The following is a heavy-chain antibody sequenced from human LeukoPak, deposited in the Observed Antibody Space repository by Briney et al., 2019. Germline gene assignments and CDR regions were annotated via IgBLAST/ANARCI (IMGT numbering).Heavy chain of an antibody. CDR3: ARELAVAGSVPYFDY. CDR1: GFTFSSYS. J-gene: IGHJ4*02. Sequence: GGSLRLSCAGSGFTFSSYSMNWVRQAPGKGLEWVSSISSSSSYIYYADSVKGRFTISRDNAKNSLYLQMNSLRAEDTAVYYCARELAVAGSVPYFDYWGQGTLVTVSS. V-gene: IGHV3-21*01. D-gene: IGHD6-19*01. CDR2: ISSSSSYI.